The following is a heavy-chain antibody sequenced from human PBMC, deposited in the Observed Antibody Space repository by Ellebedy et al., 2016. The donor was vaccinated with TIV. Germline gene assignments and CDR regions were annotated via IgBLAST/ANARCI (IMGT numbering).Heavy chain of an antibody. CDR1: GFTFSSYS. D-gene: IGHD3-9*01. CDR2: ISSSSSYI. V-gene: IGHV3-21*01. Sequence: GESLKISCAASGFTFSSYSMNWVRQAPGKGLEWVSSISSSSSYIYYADSVKGRFTISRDNAKNSLYLQMNSLRAEDTAVYYCAREGPIFDDWLLYSYYYYGMDVWGQGTTVTVSS. CDR3: AREGPIFDDWLLYSYYYYGMDV. J-gene: IGHJ6*02.